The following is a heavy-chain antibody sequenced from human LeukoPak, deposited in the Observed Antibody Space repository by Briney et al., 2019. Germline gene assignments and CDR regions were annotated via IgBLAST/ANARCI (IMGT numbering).Heavy chain of an antibody. D-gene: IGHD3-10*01. Sequence: ASVKVSCKASGYAFTGYYMHWVRQAPGQGLEWMGWINPNSGGTNYAQKFQGRVTTTRDTSISTAYMELSRLRSDDTAVYYCARDSVLLWFGERLAAFDIWGQGTMVTVSS. V-gene: IGHV1-2*02. CDR3: ARDSVLLWFGERLAAFDI. CDR2: INPNSGGT. CDR1: GYAFTGYY. J-gene: IGHJ3*02.